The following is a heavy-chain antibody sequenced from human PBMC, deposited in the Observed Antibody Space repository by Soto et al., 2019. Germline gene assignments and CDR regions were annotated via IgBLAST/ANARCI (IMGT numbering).Heavy chain of an antibody. J-gene: IGHJ3*02. D-gene: IGHD4-17*01. V-gene: IGHV3-48*01. CDR3: ARAPYGDYAPDAFDI. CDR1: GVTFSSYS. CDR2: ISSSRSTT. Sequence: EVQLVESGGGLVQPGGSLRLSCAASGVTFSSYSMNWVRQAPGKGLEWVSYISSSRSTTYYADSVKGRFTISRDNAKNALYLQMNSLRAEDTAVYYCARAPYGDYAPDAFDIWGQGTVVTVSS.